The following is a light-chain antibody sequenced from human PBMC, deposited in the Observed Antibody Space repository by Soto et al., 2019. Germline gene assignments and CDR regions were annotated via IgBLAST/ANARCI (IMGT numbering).Light chain of an antibody. V-gene: IGKV3-15*01. CDR2: GAS. Sequence: EIVMTQSPATLSVSPGERATLSCRASQSVSSNLAWYQQKPGQAPRLLIYGASTRATGIPARFSGSGSGTEFTLTISSLQSEDFATYFCQQAHTFLTFGGGTKVEIK. CDR3: QQAHTFLT. J-gene: IGKJ4*01. CDR1: QSVSSN.